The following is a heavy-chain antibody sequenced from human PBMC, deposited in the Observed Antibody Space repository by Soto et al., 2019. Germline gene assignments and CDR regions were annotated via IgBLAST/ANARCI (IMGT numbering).Heavy chain of an antibody. D-gene: IGHD3-3*01. Sequence: PSETLSLTCTVSGGSISSGDYYWSWIRQPPGKGLEWIGYIYYSGSTYYNPSLKSRVTISVDTSKNQFSLKLSSVTAADTAVYYCARYPDFWSGYKTSRHWFDPWGQGTLVTVSS. J-gene: IGHJ5*02. CDR1: GGSISSGDYY. V-gene: IGHV4-30-4*01. CDR2: IYYSGST. CDR3: ARYPDFWSGYKTSRHWFDP.